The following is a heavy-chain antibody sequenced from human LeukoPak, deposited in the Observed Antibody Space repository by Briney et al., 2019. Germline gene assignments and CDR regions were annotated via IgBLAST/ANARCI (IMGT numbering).Heavy chain of an antibody. D-gene: IGHD3-9*01. V-gene: IGHV3-11*05. CDR2: ISSSSSYT. CDR1: GFXFSDYY. CDR3: ARDRYDILTGYYDVWYFDY. Sequence: PGGSLRLSCGASGFXFSDYYISWIRQAPGKGLEWVSYISSSSSYTNYADSVKGRFTISRDNAKNSLYLQMNSLRAEDTAVYYCARDRYDILTGYYDVWYFDYWGQGTLVTVSS. J-gene: IGHJ4*02.